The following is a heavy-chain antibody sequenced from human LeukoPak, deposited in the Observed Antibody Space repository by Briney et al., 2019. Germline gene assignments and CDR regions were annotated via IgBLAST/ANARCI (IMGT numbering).Heavy chain of an antibody. CDR2: ISGGGGST. CDR3: AKHGDTAMWLDY. D-gene: IGHD5-18*01. Sequence: GGSLRLSCAASGFTFSTYAMSWVRQAPGKGLEWVSAISGGGGSTYYADSVKGRFTISRDSSKNTLNLQMNSLRAEDTAVYYCAKHGDTAMWLDYWGQGTLVTVSS. V-gene: IGHV3-23*01. CDR1: GFTFSTYA. J-gene: IGHJ4*02.